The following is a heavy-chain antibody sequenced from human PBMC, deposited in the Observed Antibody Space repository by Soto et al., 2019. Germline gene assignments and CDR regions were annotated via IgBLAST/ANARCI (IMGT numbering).Heavy chain of an antibody. V-gene: IGHV1-18*01. Sequence: GASVKVSCKASGYTFTGYGISWVRQAPGQGLEWMGWISAYNGNTNYAQKLQGRVTMTTDTSTSTAYMELRSLRSDDTAVYYCATPVYYDFWSGWHYYGMDVWGQGTTVTVSS. CDR2: ISAYNGNT. CDR1: GYTFTGYG. J-gene: IGHJ6*02. D-gene: IGHD3-3*01. CDR3: ATPVYYDFWSGWHYYGMDV.